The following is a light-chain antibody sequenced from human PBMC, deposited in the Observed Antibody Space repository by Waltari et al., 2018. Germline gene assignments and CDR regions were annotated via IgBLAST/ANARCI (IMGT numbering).Light chain of an antibody. CDR3: QQYGSSPYT. CDR1: QSVGSNY. Sequence: VLTQSPGTLSLSPGERATLSCRASQSVGSNYLAWYQQKPGQTPRLLIFGASSSATGIPDRFSGSGSGTDFTLTISRLEPEDCAVYYCQQYGSSPYTFGQGTRLEIK. J-gene: IGKJ2*01. CDR2: GAS. V-gene: IGKV3-20*01.